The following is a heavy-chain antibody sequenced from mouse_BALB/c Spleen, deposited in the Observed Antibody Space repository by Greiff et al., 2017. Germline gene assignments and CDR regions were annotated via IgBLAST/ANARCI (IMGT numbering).Heavy chain of an antibody. CDR3: AREEGYGNLDY. CDR1: GFTFSDYY. Sequence: EVKLMESGGGLVKPGGSLKLSCAASGFTFSDYYMYWVRQTPEKRLEWVATISDGGSYTYYPDSVKGRFTISRDNAKNNLYLQMSSLKSEDTAMYYCAREEGYGNLDYWGQGTTLTVSS. CDR2: ISDGGSYT. J-gene: IGHJ2*01. V-gene: IGHV5-4*02. D-gene: IGHD2-10*02.